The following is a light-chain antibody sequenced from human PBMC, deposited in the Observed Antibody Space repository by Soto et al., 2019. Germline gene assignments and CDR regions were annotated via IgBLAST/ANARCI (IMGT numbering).Light chain of an antibody. CDR2: EVS. CDR3: SSYAGSNNLV. J-gene: IGLJ2*01. CDR1: SSDVGGYNY. Sequence: QSALTQPPSASGSPGQSVTISCTGTSSDVGGYNYVSWYQQHPGKAPKLMIYEVSKRPSGVPDRFSGSKSGNTASLTVSGIQAEDEDDYYCSSYAGSNNLVFGGGTKVTVL. V-gene: IGLV2-8*01.